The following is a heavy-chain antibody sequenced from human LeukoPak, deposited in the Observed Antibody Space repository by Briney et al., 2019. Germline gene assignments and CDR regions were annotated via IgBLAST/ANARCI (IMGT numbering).Heavy chain of an antibody. V-gene: IGHV3-7*01. CDR1: GFTFSTYW. J-gene: IGHJ5*01. Sequence: GGSLRLSCEASGFTFSTYWMSWVRQAPGKGLEWVANIKQDGSQTYHADSVKGRFTISRDNAKNSLYLQMNSLRAEDTAVYYCARGSSNVAARNNWFGSWGQGTLVIVSS. CDR2: IKQDGSQT. D-gene: IGHD6-6*01. CDR3: ARGSSNVAARNNWFGS.